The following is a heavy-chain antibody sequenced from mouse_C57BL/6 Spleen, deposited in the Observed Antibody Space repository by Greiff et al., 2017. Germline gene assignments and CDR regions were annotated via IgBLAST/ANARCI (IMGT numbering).Heavy chain of an antibody. CDR3: TRLGITTGYYAMDY. CDR1: GYTFTDYE. V-gene: IGHV1-15*01. CDR2: IDPETGGT. J-gene: IGHJ4*01. Sequence: QVQLKESGAELVRPGASVTLSCKASGYTFTDYEMHWVKQTPVHGLEWIGAIDPETGGTAYNQKFKGKAILTADKSSSTAYMELRSLTSEDSAVYYCTRLGITTGYYAMDYWGQGTSVTVSS. D-gene: IGHD2-4*01.